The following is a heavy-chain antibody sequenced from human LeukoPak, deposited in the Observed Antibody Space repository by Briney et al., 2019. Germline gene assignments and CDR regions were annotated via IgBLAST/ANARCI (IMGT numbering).Heavy chain of an antibody. Sequence: SETLSLTCTVSGGSISSSYYYWGWIRQPPGKGLEWIESIYYSGSTYYNPSLKSRVTISVDTSKNQFSLKLRSVTAADTAVYYCARTDGYSYGYFDYWGQGTLVTVSS. CDR3: ARTDGYSYGYFDY. CDR2: IYYSGST. D-gene: IGHD5-18*01. V-gene: IGHV4-39*01. J-gene: IGHJ4*02. CDR1: GGSISSSYYY.